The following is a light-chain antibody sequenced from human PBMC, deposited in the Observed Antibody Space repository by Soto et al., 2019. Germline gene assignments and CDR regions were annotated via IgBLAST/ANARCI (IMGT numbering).Light chain of an antibody. V-gene: IGKV3-15*01. CDR3: QQYKSWPRT. CDR2: DAS. Sequence: ETVMTQSPATLSVSPGERPTLSCRASQSVSSNLAWYQQKPGQAPRLLIYDASTRATGIPARFSGSGSGTEFTLTNSTLQTEDFEVYYCQQYKSWPRTFGPGTKVDIK. CDR1: QSVSSN. J-gene: IGKJ3*01.